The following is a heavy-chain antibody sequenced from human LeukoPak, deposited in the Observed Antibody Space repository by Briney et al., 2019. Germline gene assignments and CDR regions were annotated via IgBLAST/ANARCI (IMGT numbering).Heavy chain of an antibody. CDR2: INPSGGST. D-gene: IGHD3-10*01. CDR1: GYTFTSYY. J-gene: IGHJ6*03. V-gene: IGHV1-46*01. Sequence: ASVKVSCKASGYTFTSYYMHWVRQAPGQGLEWMGIINPSGGSTSYAQKFQGRVTMTRNTSISTAYMELSSLRSEDTAVYYCARVGTEGLLWFEDYYMDVWGKGTTVTVSS. CDR3: ARVGTEGLLWFEDYYMDV.